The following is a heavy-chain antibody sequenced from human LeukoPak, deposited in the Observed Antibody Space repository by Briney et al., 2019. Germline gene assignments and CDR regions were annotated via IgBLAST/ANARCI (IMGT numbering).Heavy chain of an antibody. CDR3: AKAIPLYYDSSGYSFDF. J-gene: IGHJ5*01. Sequence: GGSLRLSCAASGFTFSSYAMHWVRQAPGKGLEWVAVISYDGSNKYYADSVKGRFTISRDNSKNTLYLQMNSLRAEDTAVYYCAKAIPLYYDSSGYSFDFWGQGTLVTVSS. V-gene: IGHV3-30-3*01. D-gene: IGHD3-22*01. CDR1: GFTFSSYA. CDR2: ISYDGSNK.